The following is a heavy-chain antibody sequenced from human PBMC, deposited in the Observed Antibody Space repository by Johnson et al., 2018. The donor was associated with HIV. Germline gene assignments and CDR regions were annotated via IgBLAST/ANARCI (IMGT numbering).Heavy chain of an antibody. V-gene: IGHV3-30*04. CDR1: GFTFRSYA. D-gene: IGHD1-26*01. CDR3: ARVRGGRENAFDI. Sequence: QVQLVESGGCVVQPGRSLRLSCAASGFTFRSYAMHWVRQAPGKGLEWVADISYDGTNKYYADSVKGRFTISRDNSKNTLSLQMNSPRVEDTALYYCARVRGGRENAFDIWGQGTMVTVSS. J-gene: IGHJ3*02. CDR2: ISYDGTNK.